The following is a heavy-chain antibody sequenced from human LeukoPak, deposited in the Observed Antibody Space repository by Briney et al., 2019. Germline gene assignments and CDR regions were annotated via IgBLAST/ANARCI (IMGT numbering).Heavy chain of an antibody. Sequence: SETLSLTCAVYGGSFSGYYWSWIRRPPGKGLEWIGEINHSGSTNYNPSLKSRVTISVDTSKNQFSLKLSSVTAADTAVYYCAGGYCSSTSCRTPRYWGQGTLVTVSS. CDR3: AGGYCSSTSCRTPRY. CDR1: GGSFSGYY. J-gene: IGHJ4*02. D-gene: IGHD2-2*01. CDR2: INHSGST. V-gene: IGHV4-34*01.